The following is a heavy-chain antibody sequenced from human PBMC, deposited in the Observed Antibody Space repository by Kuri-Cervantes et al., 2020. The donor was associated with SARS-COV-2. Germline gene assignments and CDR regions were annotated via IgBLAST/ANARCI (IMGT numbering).Heavy chain of an antibody. CDR3: AKVPGRLVRSLSGYFDH. CDR2: ITGNGGTK. J-gene: IGHJ2*01. CDR1: GFTFSSYA. Sequence: GESLKISCGASGFTFSSYAMSWVRQAPGKGLEWVSDITGNGGTKYYAASEKGRFTISRDNSNNSRYQQRNSLRADNTAVYYCAKVPGRLVRSLSGYFDHWGRGTLVTVSS. V-gene: IGHV3-23*01. D-gene: IGHD3-16*01.